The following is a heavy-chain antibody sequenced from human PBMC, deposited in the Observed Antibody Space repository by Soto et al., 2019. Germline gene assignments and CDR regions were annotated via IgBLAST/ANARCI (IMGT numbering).Heavy chain of an antibody. CDR3: AEGDLGYCTNGVCYMDY. CDR2: IIPIFGTA. J-gene: IGHJ4*02. V-gene: IGHV1-69*13. D-gene: IGHD2-8*01. CDR1: GGTFSSYA. Sequence: SVKVSCKASGGTFSSYAISWVRQAPGQGLEWMGGIIPIFGTANYAQKFQGRVTITADESTSTAYMELSSLRSEDTAVYYCAEGDLGYCTNGVCYMDYWGQGTLVTVSS.